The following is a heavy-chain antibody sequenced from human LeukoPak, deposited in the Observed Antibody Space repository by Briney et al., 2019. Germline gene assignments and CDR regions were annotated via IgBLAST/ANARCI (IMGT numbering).Heavy chain of an antibody. J-gene: IGHJ5*02. D-gene: IGHD3-3*01. CDR2: IIPIFGTA. Sequence: SVKVSCKASGGTFSSYAISWVRQAPGQGLEWMGRIIPIFGTANYAQRFQGRVTITADESTSTAYMELSSLRSEDTAVYYCARGPLLRFLEWSGYWFDPWGQGTLVTVSS. V-gene: IGHV1-69*13. CDR3: ARGPLLRFLEWSGYWFDP. CDR1: GGTFSSYA.